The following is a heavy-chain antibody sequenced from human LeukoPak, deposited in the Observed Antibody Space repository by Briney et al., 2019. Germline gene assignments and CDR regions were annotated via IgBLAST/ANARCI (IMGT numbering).Heavy chain of an antibody. CDR1: GFTFSSYW. D-gene: IGHD4-17*01. CDR3: ARGVGDYGDYLENWFDP. V-gene: IGHV3-7*01. Sequence: AGSLSLSCAASGFTFSSYWMSWVRHPPGTGLEWVANIKQDGSEKYYVVSVKRRFTISRDNAKHSLYLQMNGLRAEDTAVYYCARGVGDYGDYLENWFDPWGQGTLVTVSS. CDR2: IKQDGSEK. J-gene: IGHJ5*02.